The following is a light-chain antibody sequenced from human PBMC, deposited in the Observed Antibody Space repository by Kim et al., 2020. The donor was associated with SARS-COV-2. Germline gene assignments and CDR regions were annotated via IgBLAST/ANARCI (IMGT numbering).Light chain of an antibody. CDR1: NIGSKS. CDR2: YDS. CDR3: QVWDSSSDHRRV. V-gene: IGLV3-21*04. J-gene: IGLJ1*01. Sequence: PGKPAGITCGGNNIGSKSVHWYQQKPGQAPVLVIYYDSDRPSGIPERFSCSNSGNTATLTISRVEAGDEADYYCQVWDSSSDHRRVFGTGTKVTVL.